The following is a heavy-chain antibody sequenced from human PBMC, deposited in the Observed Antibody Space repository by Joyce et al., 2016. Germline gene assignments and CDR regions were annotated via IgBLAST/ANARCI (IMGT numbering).Heavy chain of an antibody. Sequence: EVQLLESGGGLVQPGGSLRLSCAASGFTFSTYAMSWVRQAPGKGLEWVASTSYGGSSTNYANSVKGRFTISRDNSKNTLYLQMNGLRAEDTAIYYCAKFSSDSYTNSDYWGQGTLVTVSS. CDR1: GFTFSTYA. CDR3: AKFSSDSYTNSDY. J-gene: IGHJ4*02. V-gene: IGHV3-23*01. CDR2: TSYGGSST. D-gene: IGHD2-2*02.